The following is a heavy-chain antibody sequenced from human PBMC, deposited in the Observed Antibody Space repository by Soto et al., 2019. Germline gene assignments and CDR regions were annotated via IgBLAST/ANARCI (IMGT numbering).Heavy chain of an antibody. J-gene: IGHJ6*02. V-gene: IGHV1-3*01. CDR1: GYTFTSYA. Sequence: ASVKVSCKASGYTFTSYAMHCVRQAPGQMLEWMGWINAGNGNTKYSQKFQGRVTITRDTSASTAYMELSSLRSEDTAVYYCARDQVSIREGYIYYGMDVWGQGTTVTVSS. CDR2: INAGNGNT. CDR3: ARDQVSIREGYIYYGMDV. D-gene: IGHD1-1*01.